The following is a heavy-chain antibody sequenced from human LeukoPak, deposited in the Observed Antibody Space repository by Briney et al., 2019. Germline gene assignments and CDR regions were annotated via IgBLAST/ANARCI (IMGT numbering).Heavy chain of an antibody. V-gene: IGHV4-39*07. Sequence: PSETLSLTCTVSGGSISSSSYYWGWIRQPPGKGLEWIGEINHSGSTNYNPSLKSRVTISVDTSKNQFSLKLSSVTAADTAVYYCARVGYCSGGSCYGPYYFDYWGQGTLVTVSS. J-gene: IGHJ4*02. D-gene: IGHD2-15*01. CDR2: INHSGST. CDR1: GGSISSSSYY. CDR3: ARVGYCSGGSCYGPYYFDY.